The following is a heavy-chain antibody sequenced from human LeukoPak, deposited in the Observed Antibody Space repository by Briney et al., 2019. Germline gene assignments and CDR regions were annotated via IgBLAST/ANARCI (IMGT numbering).Heavy chain of an antibody. J-gene: IGHJ4*02. V-gene: IGHV1-46*01. CDR1: GYTFTSYY. CDR3: ASVRSGYGYYFDY. D-gene: IGHD3-22*01. CDR2: INPSGGSA. Sequence: ASVKVSCKASGYTFTSYYMHWVRQAPGQGLEWMGIINPSGGSASYAQKFQGRVTMTRDTSTSTVYMELSSLRSEDTAVYYCASVRSGYGYYFDYWGQGTLVTVSS.